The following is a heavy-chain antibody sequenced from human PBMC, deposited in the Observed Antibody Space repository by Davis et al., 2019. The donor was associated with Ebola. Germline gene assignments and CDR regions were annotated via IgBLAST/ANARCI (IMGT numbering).Heavy chain of an antibody. CDR3: ARDRCIGEYGDYLRYFDY. CDR1: GYTFTSYG. CDR2: ISAYNGNT. D-gene: IGHD4-17*01. Sequence: AASVKVSCKASGYTFTSYGISWVRQAPGQGLEWMGWISAYNGNTNYAQKFQGRVTMTTDTSTSTAYMELRSLRSDDTAVYYCARDRCIGEYGDYLRYFDYWGQGTLVTVSS. V-gene: IGHV1-18*01. J-gene: IGHJ4*02.